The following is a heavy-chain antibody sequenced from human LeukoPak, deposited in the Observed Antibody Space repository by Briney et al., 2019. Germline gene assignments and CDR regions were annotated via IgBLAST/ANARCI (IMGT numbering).Heavy chain of an antibody. V-gene: IGHV4-59*01. CDR3: ARDTSGYRRGSFDY. D-gene: IGHD3-22*01. J-gene: IGHJ4*02. CDR2: IYYSGST. CDR1: GGSISSYY. Sequence: SETLSLTCTVSGGSISSYYWSWVRQTPGKGLEWIGYIYYSGSTSYNPPLKSRVTISVDTSNNQFSLKLSSVTAADTAVYYCARDTSGYRRGSFDYWGQGTLVTVSS.